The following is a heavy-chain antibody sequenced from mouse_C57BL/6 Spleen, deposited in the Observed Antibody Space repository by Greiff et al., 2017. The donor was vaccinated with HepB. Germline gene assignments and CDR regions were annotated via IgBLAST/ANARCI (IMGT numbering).Heavy chain of an antibody. CDR1: GYTFTSYW. J-gene: IGHJ3*01. D-gene: IGHD2-4*01. CDR3: ARENYDYRAWFAY. CDR2: INPSNGGT. Sequence: QVQLQQPGTELVKPGASVKLSCKASGYTFTSYWMHWLKQRPGQGLEWIGNINPSNGGTNYNEKFKSKATLTVDKSSSTAYMQLSSLTSEDSAVYYCARENYDYRAWFAYWGQGTLVTVSA. V-gene: IGHV1-53*01.